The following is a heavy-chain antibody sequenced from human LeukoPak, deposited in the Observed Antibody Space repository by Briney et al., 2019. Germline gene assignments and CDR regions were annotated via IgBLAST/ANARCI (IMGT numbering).Heavy chain of an antibody. V-gene: IGHV3-11*01. CDR1: GFTFSDYY. CDR2: ISSSGSTI. J-gene: IGHJ4*02. CDR3: ARAHQAVAVPFDY. D-gene: IGHD6-19*01. Sequence: GGSLRLSCAASGFTFSDYYMSWIRQAPGKGLEWVSYISSSGSTIYYADSVKGRFTVSRDNAKNSLYLQMNSLRAEDMAVYYCARAHQAVAVPFDYWGQGTLVTVSS.